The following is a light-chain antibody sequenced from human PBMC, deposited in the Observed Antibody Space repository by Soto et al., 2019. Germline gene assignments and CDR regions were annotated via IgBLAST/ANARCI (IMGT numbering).Light chain of an antibody. Sequence: DIQLTQSPSFLSASVGDRVTITCRASQGISSYLAWYQQKPGKAPKLLIYTASTLQSGVPSRFSGSGSRTEFTRTIRSLQPEDFATYYCQQLNSYPHTFGGGTNVESK. CDR2: TAS. CDR1: QGISSY. V-gene: IGKV1-9*01. CDR3: QQLNSYPHT. J-gene: IGKJ4*01.